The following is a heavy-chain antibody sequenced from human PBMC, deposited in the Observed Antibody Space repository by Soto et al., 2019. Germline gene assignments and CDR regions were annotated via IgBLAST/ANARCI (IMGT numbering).Heavy chain of an antibody. J-gene: IGHJ6*02. Sequence: QVQLVQSGAEVKKPGASVKVSCKASGYTFTNYGISWVRQAPGQGLEWMGWISVYNGNTNYAQKLQGRVTMTTDTPTGTGYMELRSPRSDDTAVYYFAREGAVAITFGRVIVPPGNNGMDVWCQGTTVTVSS. CDR3: AREGAVAITFGRVIVPPGNNGMDV. CDR2: ISVYNGNT. D-gene: IGHD3-16*02. V-gene: IGHV1-18*04. CDR1: GYTFTNYG.